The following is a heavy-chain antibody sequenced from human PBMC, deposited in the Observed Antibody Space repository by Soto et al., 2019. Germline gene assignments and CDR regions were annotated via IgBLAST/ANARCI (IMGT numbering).Heavy chain of an antibody. CDR3: ASGRGRYFYYGMDV. J-gene: IGHJ6*02. CDR2: ISGSGDRT. CDR1: GFTFSSYA. D-gene: IGHD1-26*01. V-gene: IGHV3-23*01. Sequence: EVQLLESGGGLVQRGGSLRLSCAASGFTFSSYAITWVRQAPGKGLEWVSVISGSGDRTYYADSVKGRFTISRDNSKNTLYLQMNSLRAEDTAVYYCASGRGRYFYYGMDVWGQGTTVTVSS.